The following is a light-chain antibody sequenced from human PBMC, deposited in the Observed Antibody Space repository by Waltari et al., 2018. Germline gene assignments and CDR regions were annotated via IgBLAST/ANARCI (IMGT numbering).Light chain of an antibody. Sequence: QSALTQPPSASGSPGQSVTISCTGTSSDVGGYNYVPWYQQHPGKAPKLMIYEVSKRPSGGPDRFSGSKSGNTASLTVAGLQAEDEADYYCSSYAGSNNYVFGTGTKVTVL. V-gene: IGLV2-8*01. CDR1: SSDVGGYNY. J-gene: IGLJ1*01. CDR3: SSYAGSNNYV. CDR2: EVS.